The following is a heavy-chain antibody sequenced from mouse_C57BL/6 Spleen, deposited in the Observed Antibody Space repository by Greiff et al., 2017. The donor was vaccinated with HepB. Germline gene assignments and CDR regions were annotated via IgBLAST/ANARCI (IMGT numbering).Heavy chain of an antibody. CDR3: ARAYYGSWYFDV. CDR1: GYTFTSYW. J-gene: IGHJ1*03. Sequence: QVQLQQPGAELVKPGASVKMSCKASGYTFTSYWITWVKLRPGQGLEWIGDIYPGSGSTNYNEKFKSKATLTVDTSSSTAYMQLSSLTSEDSAVYYCARAYYGSWYFDVWGTGTTVTVSS. V-gene: IGHV1-55*01. CDR2: IYPGSGST. D-gene: IGHD1-1*01.